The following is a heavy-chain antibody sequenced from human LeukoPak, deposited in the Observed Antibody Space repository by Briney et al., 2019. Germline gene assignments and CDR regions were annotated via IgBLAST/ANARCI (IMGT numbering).Heavy chain of an antibody. Sequence: GGSLRLSCAASGFTFSSYTMNWVRQAPGKGLEWVSYISSGGSSIYYADSVKGRFTISRDNAKNSLYLQMNSLRAEDAAVYYCASSSSYGDYRRPAFDIWGQGTMVTVSS. CDR2: ISSGGSSI. J-gene: IGHJ3*02. V-gene: IGHV3-48*01. CDR1: GFTFSSYT. D-gene: IGHD4-17*01. CDR3: ASSSSYGDYRRPAFDI.